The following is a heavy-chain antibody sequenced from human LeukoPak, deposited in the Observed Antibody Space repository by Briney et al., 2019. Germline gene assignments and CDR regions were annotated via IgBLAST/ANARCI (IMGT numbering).Heavy chain of an antibody. CDR3: ARDIGYYQDGDY. V-gene: IGHV4-38-2*02. CDR1: GYSISSGYY. Sequence: RASETLSLTCTVSGYSISSGYYWGWIRQPPGKGLEWIGSIYHSGSTYYNPSLKSRVTISVDTSKNQFSLKLSSVTAADTAVYYCARDIGYYQDGDYWGQGTLVTVSS. CDR2: IYHSGST. J-gene: IGHJ4*02. D-gene: IGHD3-10*01.